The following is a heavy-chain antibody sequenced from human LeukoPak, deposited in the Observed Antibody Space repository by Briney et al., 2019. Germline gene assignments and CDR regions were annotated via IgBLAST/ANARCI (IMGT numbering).Heavy chain of an antibody. J-gene: IGHJ4*02. Sequence: GSLRLSCAASGFTFSSYAMSWVRQAPGKGLEWVSAISGSGGTTYYPDSVKGRFTISRDNSKNTLYLQMNSLRAEDTAVYYCAKDDYDSSGSRYDYWGQGTLVTVSS. CDR3: AKDDYDSSGSRYDY. CDR2: ISGSGGTT. V-gene: IGHV3-23*01. D-gene: IGHD3-22*01. CDR1: GFTFSSYA.